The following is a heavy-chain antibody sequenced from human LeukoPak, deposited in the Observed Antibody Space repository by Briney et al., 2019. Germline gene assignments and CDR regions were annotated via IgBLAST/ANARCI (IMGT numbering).Heavy chain of an antibody. V-gene: IGHV3-23*01. CDR3: AKGAVHDILTGYYKAHWYFDL. CDR2: ISGSGFNT. Sequence: GGSLRLSCAASGFTFRAYGMSWVRQAPGKGLEWVSAISGSGFNTYYADSVKGRFTISRDSSKNTLYLQMNSLRAEDTAVYYCAKGAVHDILTGYYKAHWYFDLWGRGTLVTVSS. D-gene: IGHD3-9*01. J-gene: IGHJ2*01. CDR1: GFTFRAYG.